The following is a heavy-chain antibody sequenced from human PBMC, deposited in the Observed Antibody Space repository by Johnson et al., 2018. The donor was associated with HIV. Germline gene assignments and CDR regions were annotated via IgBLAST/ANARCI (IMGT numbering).Heavy chain of an antibody. CDR3: ARERIGYSSSGDAFDI. J-gene: IGHJ3*02. Sequence: VQLVESGGNLVHPGGSLRLSCAASGFTFSSYWMHWVRQAPGKGLVWVSRIKSDGSSSTYADFVKGRFTISRDNAKNTLYLQMNSLRAEDTAVYYCARERIGYSSSGDAFDIWGQETVVTVSS. D-gene: IGHD6-13*01. V-gene: IGHV3-74*01. CDR2: IKSDGSSS. CDR1: GFTFSSYW.